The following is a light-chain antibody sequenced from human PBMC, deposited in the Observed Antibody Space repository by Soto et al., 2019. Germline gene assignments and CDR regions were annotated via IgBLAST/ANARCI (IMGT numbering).Light chain of an antibody. CDR1: QSVSSSF. V-gene: IGKV3D-20*02. CDR3: QQRSNWPRT. J-gene: IGKJ4*01. Sequence: EIVLTQSPGTLSLSPGEGATLSCRASQSVSSSFLAWYQQKPGQAPRLLIYGASSRATGIPDRFRGSASGTDFTLTISRLEPEDFAVYYCQQRSNWPRTFGGGTKVEIK. CDR2: GAS.